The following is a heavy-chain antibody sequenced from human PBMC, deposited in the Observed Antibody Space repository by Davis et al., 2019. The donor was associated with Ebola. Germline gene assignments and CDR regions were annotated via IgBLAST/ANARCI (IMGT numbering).Heavy chain of an antibody. CDR1: GYTFTGYY. Sequence: AASVKVSCKASGYTFTGYYMHWVRQAPGQGLEWMGWINPNSGVTKYAQQFQDWVTMTRDTSITTAYVELSGLTSDDTAIYYCARALSSTYDYYMDVWGKGSAVTVSS. D-gene: IGHD2-2*01. CDR3: ARALSSTYDYYMDV. CDR2: INPNSGVT. V-gene: IGHV1-2*04. J-gene: IGHJ6*03.